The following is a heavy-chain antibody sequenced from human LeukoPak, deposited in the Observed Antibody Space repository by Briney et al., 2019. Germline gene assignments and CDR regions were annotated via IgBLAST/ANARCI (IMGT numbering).Heavy chain of an antibody. D-gene: IGHD5-18*01. CDR2: INHSGST. Sequence: SETLSLTCAVYGGSFSGYYWSWIRQPPGKGLEWIGEINHSGSTNYNPSLKSRVTISVDTSKNQFSLKLSSVTAADTAVYYCAREGIQLWLTTYYFDYWGQGTLVTVSS. V-gene: IGHV4-34*01. J-gene: IGHJ4*02. CDR3: AREGIQLWLTTYYFDY. CDR1: GGSFSGYY.